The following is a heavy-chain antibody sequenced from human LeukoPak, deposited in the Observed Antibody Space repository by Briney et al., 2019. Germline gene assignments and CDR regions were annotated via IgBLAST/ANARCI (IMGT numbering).Heavy chain of an antibody. V-gene: IGHV3-74*01. J-gene: IGHJ4*02. CDR1: GFTFSSYW. CDR3: ARVRDSSGYGDY. D-gene: IGHD6-19*01. Sequence: GGSLRLSCAASGFTFSSYWMHWVRQAPGKGLVWVSRINSDGSSTSYADSVKGRFTISRDNAKNTLYLQMNSPRAEDTAVYYCARVRDSSGYGDYWGQGTLVTVSS. CDR2: INSDGSST.